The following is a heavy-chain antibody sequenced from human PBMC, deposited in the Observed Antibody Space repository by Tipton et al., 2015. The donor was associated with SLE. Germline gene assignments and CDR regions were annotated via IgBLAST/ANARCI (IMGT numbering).Heavy chain of an antibody. CDR2: LYHRGST. CDR1: GYSITSGGY. J-gene: IGHJ5*02. CDR3: ARDPYDSTWRNGWFDP. D-gene: IGHD6-13*01. V-gene: IGHV4-38-2*02. Sequence: TLSLTCAVSGYSITSGGYWGWIRQPPGEGLEWVGSLYHRGSTYYNPSLKSRVTISTDTSKNEIYLKLTSVTATDTAVYFCARDPYDSTWRNGWFDPWGQGTLVTVSS.